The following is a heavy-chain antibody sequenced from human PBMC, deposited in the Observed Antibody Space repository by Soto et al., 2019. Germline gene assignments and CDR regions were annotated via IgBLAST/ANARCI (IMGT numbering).Heavy chain of an antibody. D-gene: IGHD3-3*01. CDR2: FDPEDGET. CDR1: GYTLTELS. V-gene: IGHV1-24*01. J-gene: IGHJ4*02. Sequence: GAPVKVSCKVSGYTLTELSMHWVRQAPGKGLEWMGGFDPEDGETIYAQKFQGRVTMTEDTSTDTAYMELSSLRSEDTAVYYCATSRVNRYYDFWSGSLDYWGQGTLVTVSS. CDR3: ATSRVNRYYDFWSGSLDY.